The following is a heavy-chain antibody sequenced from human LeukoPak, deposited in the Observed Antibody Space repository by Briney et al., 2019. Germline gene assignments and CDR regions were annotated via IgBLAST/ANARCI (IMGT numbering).Heavy chain of an antibody. V-gene: IGHV3-7*01. J-gene: IGHJ4*02. D-gene: IGHD1-26*01. CDR1: GFTFSNAW. CDR3: ARDKVVGASVFDY. CDR2: IKQDGSEK. Sequence: GGSLRLSCAASGFTFSNAWMSWVRQAPGKGREWVANIKQDGSEKYYVDSVKGRFTISRDNAKNSLYLQMNSLRAEDTAVYYCARDKVVGASVFDYWGQGTLVTVSS.